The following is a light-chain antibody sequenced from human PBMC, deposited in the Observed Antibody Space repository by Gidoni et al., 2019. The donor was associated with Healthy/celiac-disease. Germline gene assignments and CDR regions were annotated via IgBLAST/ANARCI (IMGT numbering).Light chain of an antibody. CDR1: SSNIGSNT. J-gene: IGLJ3*02. Sequence: QSVLPHPPSASGSPGQRVTISCSGSSSNIGSNTVNWYQQLPGTAPKLLIYSSNQRPSGVPGRFSGSKSGTSASLAISGLQSEDEADYYCAAWDDSLSGWVFGGGTKLTVL. CDR2: SSN. CDR3: AAWDDSLSGWV. V-gene: IGLV1-44*01.